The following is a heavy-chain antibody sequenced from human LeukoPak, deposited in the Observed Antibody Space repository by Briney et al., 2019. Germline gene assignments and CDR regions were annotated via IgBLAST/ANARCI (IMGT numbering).Heavy chain of an antibody. CDR2: ISGSGGST. CDR1: GFTFSSYA. Sequence: GGSLRLSCAASGFTFSSYAMSWVRQAPGKGLEWVSAISGSGGSTYYADSVKGRFTISRDNAKNSLYLQMNSLRAEDTAVYYCARDLRNYYDSSGYYYPYWGQGTLVTVSS. CDR3: ARDLRNYYDSSGYYYPY. J-gene: IGHJ4*02. V-gene: IGHV3-23*01. D-gene: IGHD3-22*01.